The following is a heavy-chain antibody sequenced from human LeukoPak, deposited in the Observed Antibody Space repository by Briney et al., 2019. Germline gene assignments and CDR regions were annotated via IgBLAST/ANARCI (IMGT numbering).Heavy chain of an antibody. V-gene: IGHV1-69*13. CDR3: ARDEWGGSSWYSAY. J-gene: IGHJ4*02. CDR2: IIPIFGTA. CDR1: GGTFSSYA. D-gene: IGHD6-13*01. Sequence: ASVKVSCKASGGTFSSYAISWVRQAPGQGLEWMGGIIPIFGTANYAQKFQGRVTITADESTSTAYMELSSLRSEDTAVYYCARDEWGGSSWYSAYWGQGTLVTVSS.